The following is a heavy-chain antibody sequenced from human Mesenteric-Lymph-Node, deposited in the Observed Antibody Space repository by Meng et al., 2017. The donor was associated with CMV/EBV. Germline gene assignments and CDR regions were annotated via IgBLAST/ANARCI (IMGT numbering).Heavy chain of an antibody. Sequence: GGSLRLSCAASGFTFSDYYMSWIRQAPGKGLEWVSYISSGGSTIYYADSVKGRFTISRDNAKNSLYLQMNSLRAEDTAVYYCARVAVGGSYFPGFDPWGQGTLVTVSS. CDR1: GFTFSDYY. D-gene: IGHD1-26*01. J-gene: IGHJ5*02. CDR3: ARVAVGGSYFPGFDP. CDR2: ISSGGSTI. V-gene: IGHV3-11*04.